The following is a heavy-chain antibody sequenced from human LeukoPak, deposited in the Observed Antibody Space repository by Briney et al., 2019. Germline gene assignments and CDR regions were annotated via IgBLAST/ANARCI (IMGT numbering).Heavy chain of an antibody. CDR2: IKQDDNER. J-gene: IGHJ4*02. Sequence: PGGSLRLSCAASGFPFNNYWMTWVRQAPGKGLEWVANIKQDDNERFYVDSVKGRFTISRDNAKNSLYLQMNSLRAEDTAVYYCARDRGDDTLDYWGQGTLVTVSS. D-gene: IGHD5-24*01. V-gene: IGHV3-7*01. CDR1: GFPFNNYW. CDR3: ARDRGDDTLDY.